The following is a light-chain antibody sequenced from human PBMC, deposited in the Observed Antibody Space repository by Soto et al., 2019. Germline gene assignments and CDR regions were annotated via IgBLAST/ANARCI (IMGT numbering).Light chain of an antibody. CDR2: GAS. Sequence: DIQMTQSPSSVSASVGDRVTMSCRASQSISSWVAWYQQKPGKGPKLLIYGASSLQSGVPSRFSGSGAGTDFTLTISSLQPEDFATYCCQQADSFPFTFGPWTKVVTK. V-gene: IGKV1-12*01. J-gene: IGKJ3*01. CDR3: QQADSFPFT. CDR1: QSISSW.